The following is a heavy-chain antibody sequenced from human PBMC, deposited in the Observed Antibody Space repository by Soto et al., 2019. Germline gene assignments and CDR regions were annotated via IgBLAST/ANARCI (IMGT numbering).Heavy chain of an antibody. Sequence: EVQLLESGGGLVQPGGSLRLSCAASGFTFSSYATSWVRQAPGKGLEWVSTISGSGGSTYYADSVKGRFIISRDNSKSTLYLQMSSLRAEDTAVYYCATGTVNFDSWGQGTLVTVSS. D-gene: IGHD2-21*02. CDR1: GFTFSSYA. J-gene: IGHJ4*02. CDR3: ATGTVNFDS. CDR2: ISGSGGST. V-gene: IGHV3-23*01.